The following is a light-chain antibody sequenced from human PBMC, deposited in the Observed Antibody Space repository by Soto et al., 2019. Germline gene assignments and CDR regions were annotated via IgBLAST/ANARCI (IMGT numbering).Light chain of an antibody. V-gene: IGKV3-20*01. CDR2: GAS. CDR3: QQYGRSVWT. CDR1: QSVSSSY. J-gene: IGKJ1*01. Sequence: EIVLTQSPGTLSLSPGERATLSCRASQSVSSSYLAWYQQKPGQAPRLLIYGASSRATGIPERFSGSGSETDFTLTISRLEPEDFAEYYCQQYGRSVWTFGQGTKVEIK.